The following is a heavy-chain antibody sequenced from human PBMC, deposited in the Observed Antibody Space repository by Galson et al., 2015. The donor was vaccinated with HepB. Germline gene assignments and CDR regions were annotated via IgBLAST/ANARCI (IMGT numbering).Heavy chain of an antibody. Sequence: SLRLSCAASGFTFSSYSMNWVRQAPGKGLEWVSYISSSSSTIYYADSVKGRFTISRDNAKNSLYLQMNSLRAEDTAVYYCARDYGSGWYSPDAFDIWGQGTMVTVSS. V-gene: IGHV3-48*01. CDR3: ARDYGSGWYSPDAFDI. D-gene: IGHD6-19*01. CDR2: ISSSSSTI. J-gene: IGHJ3*02. CDR1: GFTFSSYS.